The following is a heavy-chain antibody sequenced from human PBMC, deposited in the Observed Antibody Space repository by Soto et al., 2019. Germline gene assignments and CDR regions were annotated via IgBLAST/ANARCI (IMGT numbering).Heavy chain of an antibody. D-gene: IGHD3-22*01. V-gene: IGHV4-59*01. CDR3: ARNYYSDSSGYSYYFDY. CDR2: IHYSGNT. CDR1: CCSISNYY. Sequence: KAGETLSLTCTVSCCSISNYYWSWIRQPPGKGLEWIGCIHYSGNTNYNPSLKSRVTTSVATSNNQFSLKLSSVTAADTAVYYCARNYYSDSSGYSYYFDYWGQGTRVTVS. J-gene: IGHJ4*02.